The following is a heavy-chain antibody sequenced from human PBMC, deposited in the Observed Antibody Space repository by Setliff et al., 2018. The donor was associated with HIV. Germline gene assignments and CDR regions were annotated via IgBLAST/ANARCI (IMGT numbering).Heavy chain of an antibody. CDR3: ARGEPAYQFWSGYWYFFNY. CDR2: INQDGSEK. D-gene: IGHD3-3*02. CDR1: GFRLSSYW. Sequence: PGESLKISCEASGFRLSSYWMTWVRQIPRKGLDWVASINQDGSEKSYGDSAKGRFTISRDNSKNSLYLQMNALKDDDTAIYYCARGEPAYQFWSGYWYFFNYWGQGALVTVSS. J-gene: IGHJ4*02. V-gene: IGHV3-7*01.